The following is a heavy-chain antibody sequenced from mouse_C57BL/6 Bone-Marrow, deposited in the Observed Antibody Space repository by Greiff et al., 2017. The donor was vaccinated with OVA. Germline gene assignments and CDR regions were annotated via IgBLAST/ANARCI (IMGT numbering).Heavy chain of an antibody. CDR1: GFTFNTYA. CDR2: IRSKSSNYAT. D-gene: IGHD2-4*01. Sequence: VQLKESGGGLVQPKGSLKLSCAASGFTFNTYAMHWVRPAPGKGLEWVARIRSKSSNYATYYADSVKDRFTISRDDSQSMLYLQMNNLKTEDTAMDYCVRGLPPYWYFDVWGTGTTVTVSS. J-gene: IGHJ1*03. CDR3: VRGLPPYWYFDV. V-gene: IGHV10-3*01.